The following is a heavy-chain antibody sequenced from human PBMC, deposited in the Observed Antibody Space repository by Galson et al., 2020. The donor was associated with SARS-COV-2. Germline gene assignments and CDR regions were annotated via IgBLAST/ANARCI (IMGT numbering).Heavy chain of an antibody. CDR2: IYYNGET. Sequence: SETLSLTCSVSGGSISSTGYYWGWIRQPPGKGLECIGSIYYNGETYYNPSFKSRVTISVDTSNNQFSLKLTSVTATDTAVYYCVRFTSGWFEVDYWGQGTLVTVPS. J-gene: IGHJ4*02. D-gene: IGHD6-19*01. CDR1: GGSISSTGYY. CDR3: VRFTSGWFEVDY. V-gene: IGHV4-39*01.